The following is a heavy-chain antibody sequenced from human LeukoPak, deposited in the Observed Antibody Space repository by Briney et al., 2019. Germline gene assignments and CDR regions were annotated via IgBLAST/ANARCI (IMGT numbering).Heavy chain of an antibody. J-gene: IGHJ4*02. CDR2: ISGSGGST. V-gene: IGHV3-23*01. Sequence: GGSLRLSCAASGFTFSSYAMSWVRQAPGKGLEWVSAISGSGGSTYYADSVKGRFTIFSDNSKNPLYLQMNSLRAEDTAVYYCAKLAGYYESSGYLFGYWGQGTLVTVSS. CDR1: GFTFSSYA. CDR3: AKLAGYYESSGYLFGY. D-gene: IGHD3-22*01.